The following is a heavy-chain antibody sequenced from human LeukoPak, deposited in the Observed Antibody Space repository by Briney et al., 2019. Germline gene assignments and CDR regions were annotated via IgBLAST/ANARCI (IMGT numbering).Heavy chain of an antibody. CDR3: ARVTIAYNWFDP. V-gene: IGHV1-2*02. J-gene: IGHJ5*02. CDR2: INPNSGGT. D-gene: IGHD3-10*01. Sequence: HXXXQAPGXGRXXMGWINPNSGGTNYAQKFQGRVTMTRDTSISTAYMELSRLRSDDTAVYYCARVTIAYNWFDPWGQGTLVTVSS.